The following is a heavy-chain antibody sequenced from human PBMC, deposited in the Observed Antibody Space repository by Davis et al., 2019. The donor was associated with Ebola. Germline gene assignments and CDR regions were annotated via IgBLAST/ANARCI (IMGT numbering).Heavy chain of an antibody. V-gene: IGHV3-21*01. J-gene: IGHJ4*02. D-gene: IGHD5-24*01. CDR1: GFTFSSYS. CDR3: AKMATTQYYFDY. CDR2: ISSSSSYI. Sequence: GESLKISCAASGFTFSSYSMNWVRQAPGKGLEWVSSISSSSSYIYYADSVKGRFTISRDNAKNSLYLQMNSLRDEDTAVYYCAKMATTQYYFDYWGQGTLVTVSS.